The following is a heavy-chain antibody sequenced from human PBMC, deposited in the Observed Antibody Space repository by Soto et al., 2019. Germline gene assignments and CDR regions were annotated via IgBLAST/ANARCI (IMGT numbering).Heavy chain of an antibody. J-gene: IGHJ6*02. CDR3: ARPWCSGATCYRGVNYGMEV. CDR1: GYSFTNYW. CDR2: IYPGDSDT. D-gene: IGHD2-2*02. Sequence: GESLKISFKGSGYSFTNYWIGWVRQMPGRGLEWMGIIYPGDSDTRYNPSFEGPVTISADKSISTAYLQWSSPKASDTAIHYCARPWCSGATCYRGVNYGMEVWGQGTTVTVSS. V-gene: IGHV5-51*01.